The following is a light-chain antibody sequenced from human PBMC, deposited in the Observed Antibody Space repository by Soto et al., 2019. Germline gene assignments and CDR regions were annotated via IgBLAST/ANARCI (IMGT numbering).Light chain of an antibody. CDR2: GAS. CDR1: QSVSSY. CDR3: QQYNNWPPFP. V-gene: IGKV3-15*01. J-gene: IGKJ2*01. Sequence: EIVMTQSPATLSVSPGERATLSCRASQSVSSYFAWYQQEPGQPPRLLSYGASTRATGIPARFSGSGSGTEFTLTISSLQPEDFAVYYCQQYNNWPPFPFGQGTNLEIQ.